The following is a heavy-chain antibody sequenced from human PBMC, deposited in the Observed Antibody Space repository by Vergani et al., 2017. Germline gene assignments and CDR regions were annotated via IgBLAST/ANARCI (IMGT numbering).Heavy chain of an antibody. J-gene: IGHJ5*02. CDR1: GGSFSGYY. D-gene: IGHD6-19*01. V-gene: IGHV4-34*01. Sequence: QVQLQQWGAGLLKPSETLSLTCAVYGGSFSGYYWSWIRQPPGKGLEWIGEINHSGSTNYNPSLKSRVTISVDTSKNQFSPKLSSVTAADTAVYYCARRSKSSGWYNWFDPWGQGTLVTVSS. CDR3: ARRSKSSGWYNWFDP. CDR2: INHSGST.